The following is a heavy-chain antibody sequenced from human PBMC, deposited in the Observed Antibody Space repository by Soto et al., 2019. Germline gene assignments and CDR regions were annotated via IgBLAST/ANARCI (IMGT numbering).Heavy chain of an antibody. V-gene: IGHV1-18*01. CDR3: ERKVVAATGNWFDP. J-gene: IGHJ5*02. Sequence: ASVKVSCTSSGYTVTIYGIIWVRQAPGQGLEWMGWISAYNGNTNYAQKLQGRVTMTTDTSTSTAYMELRSLRSDDTAVYYCERKVVAATGNWFDPWGQGTLVTVSS. CDR1: GYTVTIYG. D-gene: IGHD2-15*01. CDR2: ISAYNGNT.